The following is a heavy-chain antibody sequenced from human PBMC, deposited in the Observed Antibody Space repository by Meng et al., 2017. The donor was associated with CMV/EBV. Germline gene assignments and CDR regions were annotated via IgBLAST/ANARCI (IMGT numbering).Heavy chain of an antibody. Sequence: GESLKISCAASGFTFSSYWMSWVRQAPGKGLEWVANIKQDGSEKYYVDSVKGRFTISRDNAKNSLYLQMNSLRAEDTAVYYCAREIGYYDSSGYIDYWGQGTLVTVSS. CDR1: GFTFSSYW. CDR3: AREIGYYDSSGYIDY. J-gene: IGHJ4*02. V-gene: IGHV3-7*01. D-gene: IGHD3-22*01. CDR2: IKQDGSEK.